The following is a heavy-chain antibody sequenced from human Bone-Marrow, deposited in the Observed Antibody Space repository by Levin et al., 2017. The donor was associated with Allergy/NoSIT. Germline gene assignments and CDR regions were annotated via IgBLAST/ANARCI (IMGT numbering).Heavy chain of an antibody. CDR2: INPNSGDT. V-gene: IGHV1-2*02. J-gene: IGHJ4*02. Sequence: ASVKVSCKASGYTFSGYYMHWVRQAPGQGLEWMGWINPNSGDTNYAQKFQGRVTMTRDTSISTAYMELSRLRSDDTAVYYCARSCTSTACYYFDYWGQGTLVTVSS. D-gene: IGHD2-2*01. CDR3: ARSCTSTACYYFDY. CDR1: GYTFSGYY.